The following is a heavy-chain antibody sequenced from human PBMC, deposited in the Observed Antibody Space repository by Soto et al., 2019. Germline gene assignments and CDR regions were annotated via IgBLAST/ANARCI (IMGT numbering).Heavy chain of an antibody. D-gene: IGHD4-17*01. J-gene: IGHJ4*02. CDR3: ARDPPTTVTTTFDY. CDR1: GFTFSRYS. Sequence: EVQLVESGGGLVQPGGSLRLSCVASGFTFSRYSMNWVRQAPGKGLEWVSYIGGSGSTIYYADSVKGRFTISRDNAKNSLYLQMNSLRDEDTAVYYCARDPPTTVTTTFDYWGQGTLVTVSS. CDR2: IGGSGSTI. V-gene: IGHV3-48*02.